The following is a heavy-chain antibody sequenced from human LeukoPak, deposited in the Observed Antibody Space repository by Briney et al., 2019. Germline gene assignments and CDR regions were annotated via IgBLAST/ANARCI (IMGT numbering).Heavy chain of an antibody. CDR1: GYSFPIYW. J-gene: IGHJ4*02. CDR2: IYPGDSDT. D-gene: IGHD3-10*01. Sequence: GESLKISCKGSGYSFPIYWIAWVRQMPGKGLEWMGIIYPGDSDTRYSPSFQGQITISADKSISTAYLQWSSLKASDTAMYYCARRSSYGSGTNYLFDYWGQGTLVTVSS. V-gene: IGHV5-51*01. CDR3: ARRSSYGSGTNYLFDY.